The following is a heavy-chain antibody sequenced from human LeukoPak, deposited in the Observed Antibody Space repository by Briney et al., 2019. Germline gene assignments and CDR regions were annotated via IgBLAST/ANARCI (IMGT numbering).Heavy chain of an antibody. CDR3: ARDRMTTVVSGMDY. J-gene: IGHJ4*02. CDR2: ISSSSSYI. D-gene: IGHD4-23*01. CDR1: GFTFSGYS. V-gene: IGHV3-21*01. Sequence: GGSLRLSCAASGFTFSGYSMNWVRQAPGKGLEWVSSISSSSSYIYYADSVKGRFTISRDNAKNSLYLQMNSLRAEGTAVYYCARDRMTTVVSGMDYWGQGTLVTVSS.